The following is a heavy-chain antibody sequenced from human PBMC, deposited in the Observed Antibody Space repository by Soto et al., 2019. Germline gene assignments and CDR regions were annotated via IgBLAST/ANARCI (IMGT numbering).Heavy chain of an antibody. J-gene: IGHJ4*02. V-gene: IGHV4-34*01. CDR1: GQSFSGHS. CDR3: ARGSGIVALPGELEDVKYDY. CDR2: INESGST. Sequence: QVQLQQWGAGLVKPSETLSLSCAVYGQSFSGHSWAWIRQPPGKGLEWIGEINESGSTYYNPSLNIQVTITTDTSKNQFSLKLSSVSAADTAAYFCARGSGIVALPGELEDVKYDYWGQGTLVNVSS. D-gene: IGHD1-1*01.